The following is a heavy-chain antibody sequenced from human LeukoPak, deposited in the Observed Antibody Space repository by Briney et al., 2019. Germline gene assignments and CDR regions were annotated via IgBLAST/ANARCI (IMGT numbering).Heavy chain of an antibody. CDR2: IYSSGST. CDR1: GGSISSYY. D-gene: IGHD6-13*01. V-gene: IGHV4-59*12. CDR3: ARGLYSSSSTLGY. J-gene: IGHJ4*02. Sequence: SETLSLTCTVSGGSISSYYWSWIRQPPGKGLEWIGYIYSSGSTNYNPSLKSRVTISVDTSKNQFSLKLSSVTAADTAVYYCARGLYSSSSTLGYWGQGTLVTVSS.